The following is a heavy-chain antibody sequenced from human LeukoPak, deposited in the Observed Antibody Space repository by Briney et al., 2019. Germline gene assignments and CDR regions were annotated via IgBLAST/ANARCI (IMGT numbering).Heavy chain of an antibody. CDR2: IYWDDDK. CDR3: AHYPYYDILTGYGFDY. D-gene: IGHD3-9*01. Sequence: SGPTLVKPTQTLTLTCTFSGLSLSTSGVGVGWIRQPPGKALEWLALIYWDDDKRYSPSLKSRLTITKDTSKNQVVLTMTNMDPVDTATYYCAHYPYYDILTGYGFDYWGQGTLVTVSS. CDR1: GLSLSTSGVG. J-gene: IGHJ4*02. V-gene: IGHV2-5*02.